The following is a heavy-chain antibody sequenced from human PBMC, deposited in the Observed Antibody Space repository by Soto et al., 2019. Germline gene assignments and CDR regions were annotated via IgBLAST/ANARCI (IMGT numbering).Heavy chain of an antibody. CDR2: IYHSGST. Sequence: PSETLSLTCAVSGSSISSSNWWSWVRQPPGKGLEWIGEIYHSGSTNYNPSLKSRVTISVDKSKNQFSLKLSSVTAADTAVYYCARGVYGSGSYYVKDSDWFDPWGQGTLVTVSS. V-gene: IGHV4-4*02. CDR3: ARGVYGSGSYYVKDSDWFDP. J-gene: IGHJ5*02. CDR1: GSSISSSNW. D-gene: IGHD3-10*01.